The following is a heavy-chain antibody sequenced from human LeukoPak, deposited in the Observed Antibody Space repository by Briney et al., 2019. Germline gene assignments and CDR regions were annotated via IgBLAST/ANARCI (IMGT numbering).Heavy chain of an antibody. CDR1: GFTFDDYA. CDR2: INGDGGST. CDR3: AKGGFWSGYYTREEYYYYYYMDV. D-gene: IGHD3-3*01. J-gene: IGHJ6*03. Sequence: GGSLRLSCAASGFTFDDYAMHWVRQAPGKGLEWVSLINGDGGSTYYADSVKGRFTISRDNSKNSLYLQTNSLRTEDTALYYCAKGGFWSGYYTREEYYYYYYMDVWGKGTTVTVSS. V-gene: IGHV3-43*02.